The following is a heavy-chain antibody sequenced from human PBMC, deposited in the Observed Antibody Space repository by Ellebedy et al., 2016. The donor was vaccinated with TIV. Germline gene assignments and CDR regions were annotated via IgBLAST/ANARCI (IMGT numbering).Heavy chain of an antibody. CDR2: INPNSGGT. CDR3: ARDDPRYCSSTSCYKTLSYYYMDV. J-gene: IGHJ6*03. CDR1: GYTFTGYY. D-gene: IGHD2-2*02. Sequence: ASVKVSCXASGYTFTGYYMHWVRQAPGQGLEWMGWINPNSGGTNYAQKFQGRVTMTRDTSISTAYMELSRLRSDDTAVYYCARDDPRYCSSTSCYKTLSYYYMDVWGKGTTVTVSS. V-gene: IGHV1-2*02.